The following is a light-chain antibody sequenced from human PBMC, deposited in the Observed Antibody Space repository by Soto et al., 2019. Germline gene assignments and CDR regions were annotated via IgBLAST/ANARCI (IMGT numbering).Light chain of an antibody. J-gene: IGKJ1*01. CDR1: QSVLYSSDNKNC. CDR2: WAS. CDR3: QQYYGTPPWT. V-gene: IGKV4-1*01. Sequence: IVMTQSPDSLAASLGERATISCKSSQSVLYSSDNKNCLAWYQQKPGQPPKLLIYWASTRESGVPDRFSGSGSGTDFTLTISSLQAEDVAVYYCQQYYGTPPWTFGQGTKVEIK.